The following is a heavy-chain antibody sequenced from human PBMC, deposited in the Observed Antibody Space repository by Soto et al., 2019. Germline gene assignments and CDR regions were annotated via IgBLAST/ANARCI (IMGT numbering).Heavy chain of an antibody. Sequence: VGSLRLSCAASGFSVTDHYMTWVRQAPGKGLEWVSVLYTGGSAYYGDSVKGRFTISRDSSTNTLYLQMNSLKVGDTAFYFCARSFNDWTTYFDYWSEGTLVTVSS. D-gene: IGHD3-9*01. V-gene: IGHV3-53*01. CDR1: GFSVTDHY. CDR2: LYTGGSA. CDR3: ARSFNDWTTYFDY. J-gene: IGHJ4*02.